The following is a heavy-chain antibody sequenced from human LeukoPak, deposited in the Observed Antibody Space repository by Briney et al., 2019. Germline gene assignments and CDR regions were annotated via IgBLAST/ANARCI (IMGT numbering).Heavy chain of an antibody. J-gene: IGHJ4*02. CDR1: GGSMSSYY. CDR3: ARSGYSYDLVDY. V-gene: IGHV4-59*08. D-gene: IGHD5-18*01. CDR2: IYYSGST. Sequence: PSETLSLTCTVSGGSMSSYYWNWIRQPPGKGLEWIGYIYYSGSTNYNTSLKSRVTISVDTSKNQFSLKLSSVTAADTAVYYCARSGYSYDLVDYWGQGTLVTVSS.